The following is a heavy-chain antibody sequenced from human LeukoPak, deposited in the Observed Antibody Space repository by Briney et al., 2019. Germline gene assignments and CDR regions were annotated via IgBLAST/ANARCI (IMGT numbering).Heavy chain of an antibody. CDR1: SGSISSSSYY. D-gene: IGHD3-10*01. CDR2: IYYSGST. J-gene: IGHJ6*03. V-gene: IGHV4-39*07. CDR3: ARENVLLWFGAVYYYYMDV. Sequence: SETLSLTCTVSSGSISSSSYYWGWIRQPPGKGLKWIGSIYYSGSTYYNPSLKSRVTISVDTSKNQFSLKLSSVTAADTAVYYCARENVLLWFGAVYYYYMDVWGKGTTVTVSS.